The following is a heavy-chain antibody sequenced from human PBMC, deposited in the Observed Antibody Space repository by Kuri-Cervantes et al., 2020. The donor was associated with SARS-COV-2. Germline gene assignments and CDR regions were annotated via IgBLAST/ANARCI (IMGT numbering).Heavy chain of an antibody. J-gene: IGHJ3*02. D-gene: IGHD3-10*01. CDR3: ARDLGGWAFDI. Sequence: LSLTCAASGFTFSSYSMNWVRQAPGKGLEWVSSISGGANFIYYADSLKGRFTISRDNAKDSLYLQMNSLRADDTAVYYCARDLGGWAFDIWGQGTTVTVSS. V-gene: IGHV3-21*01. CDR2: ISGGANFI. CDR1: GFTFSSYS.